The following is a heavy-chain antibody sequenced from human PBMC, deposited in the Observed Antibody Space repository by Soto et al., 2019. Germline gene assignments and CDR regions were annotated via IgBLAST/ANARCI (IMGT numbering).Heavy chain of an antibody. J-gene: IGHJ5*02. Sequence: PGGSLRLSCAASGFTFSSYEMNWVRQAPGKGLEWVSYISSSGSTIYYADSVKGRFTISRDNAKNSLYLQMNSLRAEDTAVYYCATITFRAVAGMYNWFDPWGQGTLVTVSS. D-gene: IGHD6-19*01. CDR3: ATITFRAVAGMYNWFDP. CDR1: GFTFSSYE. V-gene: IGHV3-48*03. CDR2: ISSSGSTI.